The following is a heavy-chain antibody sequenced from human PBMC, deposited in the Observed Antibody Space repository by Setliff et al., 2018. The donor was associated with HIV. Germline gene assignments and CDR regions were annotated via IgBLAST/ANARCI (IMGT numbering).Heavy chain of an antibody. V-gene: IGHV4-34*01. CDR2: INHSGST. D-gene: IGHD5-18*01. CDR3: ARRRGIRGYSS. J-gene: IGHJ5*02. CDR1: GGSLSGYD. Sequence: TLSLTCAVYGGSLSGYDWSWIRQPPGKGLEWIGEINHSGSTNYNPSLKSRVTISVDTSKNQFSLKLYSVTAADTSVYYCARRRGIRGYSSWGQGTLVTVSS.